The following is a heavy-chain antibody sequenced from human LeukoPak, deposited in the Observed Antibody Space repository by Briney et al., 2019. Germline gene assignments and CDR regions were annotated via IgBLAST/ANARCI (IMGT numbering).Heavy chain of an antibody. CDR1: GFTFDDYA. V-gene: IGHV3-9*01. J-gene: IGHJ3*01. D-gene: IGHD2-15*01. Sequence: GRSLRLSCAASGFTFDDYAMRWVRQAPGKGMEWVSGISWNSGSTDYADSVKGRFTISRDKSKNSLYLQMNSLRAEDRDLYYCKVGVNSDAFHLWGQETRDSV. CDR2: ISWNSGST. CDR3: KVGVNSDAFHL.